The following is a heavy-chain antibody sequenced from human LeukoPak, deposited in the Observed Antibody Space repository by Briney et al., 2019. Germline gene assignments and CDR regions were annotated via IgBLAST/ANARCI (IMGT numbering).Heavy chain of an antibody. Sequence: ASVKVSCKASGYTFTSYGINWVRQATGQGLEWMGWMNPNSGDTGYAQKFQGRVTLTRNTSISTAYMEVSSLRSEDTAVYYCARGRYCSADTCYGDFQHWGQGTLVSVSS. CDR3: ARGRYCSADTCYGDFQH. V-gene: IGHV1-8*02. J-gene: IGHJ1*01. D-gene: IGHD2-15*01. CDR2: MNPNSGDT. CDR1: GYTFTSYG.